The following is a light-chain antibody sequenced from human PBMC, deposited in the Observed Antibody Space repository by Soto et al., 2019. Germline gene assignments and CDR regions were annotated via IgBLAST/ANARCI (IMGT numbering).Light chain of an antibody. CDR3: QQYNSYWT. J-gene: IGKJ1*01. V-gene: IGKV1-5*03. Sequence: DIQMTQSPSTLSASVGDRVTITCRASLSISSWLAWYQQKPGKAHKLLIYKASSLESGVPSRFSGSGSGTEFTLTISSLQPDYFATYYCQQYNSYWTFGQGTKVEIK. CDR1: LSISSW. CDR2: KAS.